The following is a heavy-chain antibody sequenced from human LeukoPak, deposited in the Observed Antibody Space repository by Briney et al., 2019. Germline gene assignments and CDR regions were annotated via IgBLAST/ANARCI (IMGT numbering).Heavy chain of an antibody. V-gene: IGHV4-59*08. CDR3: ARAEYSSGWYRWYFDL. D-gene: IGHD6-19*01. Sequence: SETLSLTCTVSGGSISSYYWSWIRQPPGKGLEWIGYIYYSGSTNYNPSLKSRVIISVDTSKNQFSLKLSSVTAADTAVYYCARAEYSSGWYRWYFDLWGRGTLVTVSS. CDR2: IYYSGST. CDR1: GGSISSYY. J-gene: IGHJ2*01.